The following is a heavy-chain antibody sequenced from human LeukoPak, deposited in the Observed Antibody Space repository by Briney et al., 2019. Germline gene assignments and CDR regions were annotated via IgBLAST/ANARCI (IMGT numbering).Heavy chain of an antibody. CDR1: GFTFSSYA. Sequence: GGSLRLSCAASGFTFSSYAMSWGRPAPGKRLEWVSAISGSGGSTYYADSVKGRFTISRDNPKNTLYLQMNSLRAEDTAVYYCAKVSDYDILPTGYDYWGQGTLVTVSS. J-gene: IGHJ4*02. CDR2: ISGSGGST. V-gene: IGHV3-23*01. D-gene: IGHD3-9*01. CDR3: AKVSDYDILPTGYDY.